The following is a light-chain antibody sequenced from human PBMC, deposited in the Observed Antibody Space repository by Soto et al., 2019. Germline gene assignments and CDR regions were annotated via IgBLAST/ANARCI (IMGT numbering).Light chain of an antibody. Sequence: QSVLTQPASVSGSPGQSITISCTGTSSDVGGYNYVSWYQQHPGKAPKLMIYDVSNRPSGVSNRFSGSKSGNTASLTISGLQAEEEAEYYCSSYTSSSTLGVFGGGTKVTVL. CDR1: SSDVGGYNY. CDR3: SSYTSSSTLGV. V-gene: IGLV2-14*01. CDR2: DVS. J-gene: IGLJ2*01.